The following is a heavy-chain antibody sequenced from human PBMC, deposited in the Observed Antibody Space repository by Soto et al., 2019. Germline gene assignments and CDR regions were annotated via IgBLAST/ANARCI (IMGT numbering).Heavy chain of an antibody. D-gene: IGHD3-22*01. Sequence: EVQLVESGGDLVKPGGSLRLSCAASGFTFSNAWMNWVRQAPGKGLEWVGRIKSKTDGGTTDYAAPVKGRFTISRDDSKNTLYLQMNSLKTEDTAVYYCTTSSSGYYYYYYGMDVWGQGTTVTVSS. CDR2: IKSKTDGGTT. V-gene: IGHV3-15*07. CDR3: TTSSSGYYYYYYGMDV. J-gene: IGHJ6*02. CDR1: GFTFSNAW.